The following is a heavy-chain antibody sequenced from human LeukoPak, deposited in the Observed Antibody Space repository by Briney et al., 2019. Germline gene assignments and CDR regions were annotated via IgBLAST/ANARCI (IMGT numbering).Heavy chain of an antibody. CDR3: AKAGGHDYGGNYRDY. CDR2: IKQDGSEK. D-gene: IGHD4-23*01. Sequence: EPGGSLRLSCAASGFTFSSYWMSWVRQAPGKGLEWVANIKQDGSEKFYVDSVKGRFTISRDNAKNSLVLQMNNLRAEDTAVYYCAKAGGHDYGGNYRDYWGQGTLVTVSS. V-gene: IGHV3-7*01. J-gene: IGHJ4*02. CDR1: GFTFSSYW.